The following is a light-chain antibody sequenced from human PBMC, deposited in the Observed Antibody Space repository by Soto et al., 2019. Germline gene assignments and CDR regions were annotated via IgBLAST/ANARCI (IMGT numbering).Light chain of an antibody. Sequence: VLTLSPAAVSLTPEERATLSCRASQSVSSFLAWYQQKPGQAPRLLIYETFNRATGVPARFSGSGSGTDFTLTISSLEPEDFAVYYCQQYNFWPRTFAGGT. CDR1: QSVSSF. J-gene: IGKJ4*01. CDR3: QQYNFWPRT. CDR2: ETF. V-gene: IGKV3-11*01.